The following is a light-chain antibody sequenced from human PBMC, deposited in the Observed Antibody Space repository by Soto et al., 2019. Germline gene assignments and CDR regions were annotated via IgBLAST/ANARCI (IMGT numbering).Light chain of an antibody. Sequence: IQMTQSPSSLSASVGDRVTITCRASQGIRTYLAWYQQKPGKVPKLLIFSASTLQSGVPPRFSGSGSGTDFTLTISSLQREDVATYYCQKYDSAPWTFGQGTKVDIK. CDR1: QGIRTY. CDR2: SAS. CDR3: QKYDSAPWT. V-gene: IGKV1-27*01. J-gene: IGKJ1*01.